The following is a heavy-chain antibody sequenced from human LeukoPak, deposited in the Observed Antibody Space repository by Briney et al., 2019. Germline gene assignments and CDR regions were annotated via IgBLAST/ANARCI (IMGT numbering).Heavy chain of an antibody. CDR3: ARGLWFGELDV. V-gene: IGHV4-34*01. CDR2: INHSGST. CDR1: GGSFSGYY. J-gene: IGHJ6*04. Sequence: SETLSLTCAVYGGSFSGYYWSWIRQPPAKRLEWIGEINHSGSTNYNPSLKSRVTISVDTSKNQFSLKLSSVTAADTAVYYCARGLWFGELDVWGKGTTVTVSS. D-gene: IGHD3-10*01.